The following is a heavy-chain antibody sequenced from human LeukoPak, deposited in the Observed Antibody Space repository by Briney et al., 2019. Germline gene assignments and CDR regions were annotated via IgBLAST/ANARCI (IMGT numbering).Heavy chain of an antibody. V-gene: IGHV1-2*02. CDR2: INPNSGGT. Sequence: ASVTVSCRASGYTFTGYYMHWVRQAPGQGLEWMGWINPNSGGTNYAQKFQGRVTMTRDTSISTAYMELSRLRSDDTAVYYCATDPGDSSGYYYFDYWGQGTLVTVSS. D-gene: IGHD3-22*01. CDR1: GYTFTGYY. J-gene: IGHJ4*02. CDR3: ATDPGDSSGYYYFDY.